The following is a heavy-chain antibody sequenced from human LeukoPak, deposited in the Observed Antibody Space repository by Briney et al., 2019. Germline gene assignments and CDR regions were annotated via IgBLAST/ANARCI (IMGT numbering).Heavy chain of an antibody. V-gene: IGHV4-61*02. J-gene: IGHJ5*02. Sequence: PSQTLSLTCTVSGGSISSGSYYWNWIRQPAGKGLEWIGRIYSSGSTNYNPSLKSRVTMSVDTSKNQFSLKLSSVTAADTAVYYCASNNIAVAGTYNWFDPWGQGTLVTVSS. CDR2: IYSSGST. CDR3: ASNNIAVAGTYNWFDP. CDR1: GGSISSGSYY. D-gene: IGHD6-19*01.